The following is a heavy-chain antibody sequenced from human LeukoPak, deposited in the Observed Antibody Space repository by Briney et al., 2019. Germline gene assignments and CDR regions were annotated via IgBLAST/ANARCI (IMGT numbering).Heavy chain of an antibody. CDR1: GGSFSGYY. D-gene: IGHD3-3*01. V-gene: IGHV4-34*01. CDR2: INHSGST. J-gene: IGHJ6*03. Sequence: SETLSLTCAVYGGSFSGYYWSWIRQPPGKGLEWIGEINHSGSTNYNPSLKSRVTISVDTSKNQFSLKLSSVTAADTAVYYCARPSDFWSGYYYYYYMDVWGKGTTVTVSS. CDR3: ARPSDFWSGYYYYYYMDV.